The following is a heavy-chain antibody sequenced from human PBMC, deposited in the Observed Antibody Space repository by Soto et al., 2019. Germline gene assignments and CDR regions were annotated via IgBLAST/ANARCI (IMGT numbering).Heavy chain of an antibody. CDR2: ISGSGGST. V-gene: IGHV3-23*01. D-gene: IGHD1-26*01. Sequence: GGSLRLSCAASGFTFSSYSMNWVRQAPGKGLEWVSVISGSGGSTYYADSVKGRFTISRDNSKNTLFLQMNSLRAEDTAVYYCAKVSSGVYSRFDYWGQGALVTVSS. CDR3: AKVSSGVYSRFDY. CDR1: GFTFSSYS. J-gene: IGHJ4*02.